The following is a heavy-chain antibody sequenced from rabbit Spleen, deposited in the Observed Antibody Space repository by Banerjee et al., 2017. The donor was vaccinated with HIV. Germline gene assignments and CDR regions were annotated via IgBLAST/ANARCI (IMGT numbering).Heavy chain of an antibody. D-gene: IGHD8-1*01. V-gene: IGHV1S45*01. J-gene: IGHJ3*01. CDR3: ARDTGTSFSTYGMDL. CDR2: INAVTGKP. CDR1: GFDLSNKVV. Sequence: QEQLVESGGGLVQPEGSLTLTCKASGFDLSNKVVMCWVRQAPGKGLEWIACINAVTGKPVYATWAKGRFTISKASSTTVTLQMTSLTAADTATYFCARDTGTSFSTYGMDLWGQGTLVTVS.